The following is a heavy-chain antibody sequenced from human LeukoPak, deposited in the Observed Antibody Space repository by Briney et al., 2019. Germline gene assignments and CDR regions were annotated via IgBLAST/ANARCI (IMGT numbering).Heavy chain of an antibody. CDR3: ARDQSNGYNSGPDAFDI. V-gene: IGHV4-59*01. Sequence: KPSETLSLXCTVPGGSISSYYWSWIRQPPGKGLEWIGYIYYSGSTNYNPSLKSRVTISVDTSKNQFSLKLSSVTAADTAVYYCARDQSNGYNSGPDAFDIWGQGTMVTVSS. CDR2: IYYSGST. CDR1: GGSISSYY. J-gene: IGHJ3*02. D-gene: IGHD5-24*01.